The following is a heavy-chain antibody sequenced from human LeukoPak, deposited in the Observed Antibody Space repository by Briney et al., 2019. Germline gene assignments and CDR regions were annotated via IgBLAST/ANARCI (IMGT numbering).Heavy chain of an antibody. CDR3: ARLGYCSGGSCYLDFDY. J-gene: IGHJ4*02. V-gene: IGHV4-39*01. Sequence: PSETLSLTCTVSGGSISSSSYYWGWIRQPPGKGLEWIGSIYYSGSTYYNPSLKRRVTISVDTSKNQFSLKLSSVTAADTAVYYCARLGYCSGGSCYLDFDYWGQGTLVTVSS. CDR1: GGSISSSSYY. D-gene: IGHD2-15*01. CDR2: IYYSGST.